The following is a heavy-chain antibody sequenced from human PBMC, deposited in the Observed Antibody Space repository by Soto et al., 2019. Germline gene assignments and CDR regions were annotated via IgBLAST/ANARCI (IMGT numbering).Heavy chain of an antibody. J-gene: IGHJ4*02. CDR3: AXDGPVXXGTXTGFXXDY. CDR2: ISGSGDRT. D-gene: IGHD5-12*01. CDR1: EFTFRNYA. Sequence: EVQLLXSGGGLGQPXXSLXLXCAASEFTFRNYAMTWVRQAPGKGLEWVSTISGSGDRTYYADSVKGRFXXSXXXXXXXXXXXXXXXXXXXXXXXXXAXDGPVXXGTXTGFXXDYWGQGXLVTV. V-gene: IGHV3-23*01.